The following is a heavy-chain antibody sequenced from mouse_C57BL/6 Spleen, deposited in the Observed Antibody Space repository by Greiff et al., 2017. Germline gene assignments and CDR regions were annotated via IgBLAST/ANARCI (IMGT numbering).Heavy chain of an antibody. V-gene: IGHV1-62-2*01. D-gene: IGHD1-1*01. Sequence: LVESGAELVKPGASVKLSCKASGYTFTEYTIHWVKQRSGQGLEWIGWFYPGSGSIKYNENFKDKATLTADKSSSTVYMELSRLTSEDSAVYFCARHEEGTTVVDYFDYWGQGTTLTVSS. J-gene: IGHJ2*01. CDR3: ARHEEGTTVVDYFDY. CDR2: FYPGSGSI. CDR1: GYTFTEYT.